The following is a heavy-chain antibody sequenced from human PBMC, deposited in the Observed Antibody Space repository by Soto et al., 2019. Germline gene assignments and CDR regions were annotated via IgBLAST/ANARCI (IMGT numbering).Heavy chain of an antibody. CDR3: ARDKGLVSSSWLINPDAFDI. Sequence: ASVKVSCKVSGYTLTELSMHWVRQAPGKGLEWMGGFDPEDGETIYAQKFQGRVTMTEDTSTDTAYMELRSLRSDDTAVYYCARDKGLVSSSWLINPDAFDIWGQGTMVTVSS. J-gene: IGHJ3*02. V-gene: IGHV1-24*01. CDR1: GYTLTELS. CDR2: FDPEDGET. D-gene: IGHD6-13*01.